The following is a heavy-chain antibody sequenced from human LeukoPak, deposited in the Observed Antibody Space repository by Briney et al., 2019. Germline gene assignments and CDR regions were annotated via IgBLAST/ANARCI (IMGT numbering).Heavy chain of an antibody. CDR3: ARGRGYTDPFGY. CDR1: GGSFSGYY. J-gene: IGHJ4*02. Sequence: ETLSLTCAVYGGSFSGYYWSWVRQAPGKGLEWVSLIYSGGDTYYADSVKGRFTISRDSSKNTLYLQMNSLRAEDTAVYYCARGRGYTDPFGYWGQGTLVTVSS. CDR2: IYSGGDT. V-gene: IGHV3-66*01. D-gene: IGHD5-18*01.